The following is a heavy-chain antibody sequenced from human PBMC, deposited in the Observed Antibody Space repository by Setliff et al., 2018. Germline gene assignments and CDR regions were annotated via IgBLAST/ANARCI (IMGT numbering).Heavy chain of an antibody. D-gene: IGHD3-10*01. V-gene: IGHV1-3*01. J-gene: IGHJ6*02. CDR3: ARPLRYGDYYYYYGMDV. Sequence: ASVKVSCKASGYTFTTYAIHWVRQAPGQRLEWMGWINGGNGNTKYLEKFQGRVTITTDESTSTAYMELSSLRSEDTAVYYCARPLRYGDYYYYYGMDVWGQGTTVTVSS. CDR2: INGGNGNT. CDR1: GYTFTTYA.